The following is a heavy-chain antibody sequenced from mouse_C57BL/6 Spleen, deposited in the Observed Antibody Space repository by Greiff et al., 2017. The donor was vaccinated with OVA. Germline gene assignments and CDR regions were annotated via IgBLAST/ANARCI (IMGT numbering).Heavy chain of an antibody. J-gene: IGHJ4*01. CDR3: ARQKYPYAMDY. Sequence: QVQLQQSGAELVKPGASVKLSCKASGYTFTSYWMHWVKQRPGQGLEWIGMIHPNSGSTNYNEKFKSKATLTVDKSSSTAYMQLSSLTSEDSAVYYCARQKYPYAMDYWGQGTSVTVSS. D-gene: IGHD5-1-1*01. CDR2: IHPNSGST. CDR1: GYTFTSYW. V-gene: IGHV1-64*01.